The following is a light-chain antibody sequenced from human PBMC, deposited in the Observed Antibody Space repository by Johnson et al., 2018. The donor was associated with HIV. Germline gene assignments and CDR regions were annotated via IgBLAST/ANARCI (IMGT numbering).Light chain of an antibody. J-gene: IGLJ1*01. CDR2: DNN. CDR3: GTWDTSLSAGGL. CDR1: SSNIGNNY. V-gene: IGLV1-51*01. Sequence: HSVLTQPPSVSAAPGQKVNISCSGSSSNIGNNYVSWYQQLPGTAPKLLIYDNNKRPSGIPDRFFGSKSGTSATLAITGLHTGDEADYYCGTWDTSLSAGGLFGSGTRVTVL.